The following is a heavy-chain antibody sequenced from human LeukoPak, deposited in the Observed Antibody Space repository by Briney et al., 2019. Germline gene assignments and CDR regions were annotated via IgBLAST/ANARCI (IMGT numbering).Heavy chain of an antibody. CDR3: AREGTAVAGEDYYYGMDV. CDR1: GFSFRTYG. J-gene: IGHJ6*04. V-gene: IGHV3-30*03. Sequence: GGSLRLSCAASGFSFRTYGMHWVRQAPGKGLEWVAIISDDGDRKSHADSVKGRFTISRDNSKNTLYLQMNSLRAEDTAVYYCAREGTAVAGEDYYYGMDVWGKGTTVTVSS. CDR2: ISDDGDRK. D-gene: IGHD6-19*01.